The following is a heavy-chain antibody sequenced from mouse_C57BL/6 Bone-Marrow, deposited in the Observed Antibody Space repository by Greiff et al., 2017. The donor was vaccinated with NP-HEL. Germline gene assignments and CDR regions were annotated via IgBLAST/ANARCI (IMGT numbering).Heavy chain of an antibody. CDR2: ISSGSSTL. V-gene: IGHV5-17*01. D-gene: IGHD2-3*01. CDR1: GFTFSDYG. J-gene: IGHJ4*01. CDR3: ARRGYYFYAMDY. Sequence: EVQGVESGGGLVKPGGSLKLSCAASGFTFSDYGMHWVRQAPGKGLEWVAYISSGSSTLYYVDTVKGRFTISRDNAKNTLFLQMTSLRSDDTAMYYCARRGYYFYAMDYWGQGTSVTVSS.